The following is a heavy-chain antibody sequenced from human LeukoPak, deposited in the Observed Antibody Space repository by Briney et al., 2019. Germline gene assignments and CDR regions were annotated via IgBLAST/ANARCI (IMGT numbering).Heavy chain of an antibody. CDR1: GFTFTSYA. CDR2: ISSIGSST. J-gene: IGHJ4*02. D-gene: IGHD5-18*01. V-gene: IGHV3-23*01. CDR3: AKGWKHLLF. Sequence: GGSLRLSCVVSGFTFTSYAMSWVRQAPGKGLEWVSFISSIGSSTYYADSVKGRFTISRDNSKNTLYLQMNSLRAEDTAVYYCAKGWKHLLFWGQGTQVTVSS.